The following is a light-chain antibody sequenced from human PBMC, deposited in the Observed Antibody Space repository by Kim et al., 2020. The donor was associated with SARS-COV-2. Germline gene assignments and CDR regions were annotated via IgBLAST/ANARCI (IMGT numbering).Light chain of an antibody. CDR3: SSFAPTSWL. J-gene: IGLJ3*02. V-gene: IGLV2-14*04. CDR2: DVS. CDR1: RSDVGRYNY. Sequence: PGQSITISCTRTRSDVGRYNYISWYQQHPGEAPKLMIYDVSERPSGVSNRFSGSKSGNMASLTISGLQAEDEADYYCSSFAPTSWLFGGGTQLTVL.